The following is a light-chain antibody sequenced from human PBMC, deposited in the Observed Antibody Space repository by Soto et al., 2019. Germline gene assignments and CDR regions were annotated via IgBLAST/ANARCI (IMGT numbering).Light chain of an antibody. V-gene: IGLV1-40*01. CDR3: QSYDSSLCGSV. Sequence: QSVLTQPPSVSGAPGQRVTISCTGSSSNIGAGYDVHWYQQLPGTAPKLLIYGNSNRPSGVPDRFSGSKSGTSASLAITGLQAEDEADYSCQSYDSSLCGSVFGTGTKLTVL. CDR2: GNS. CDR1: SSNIGAGYD. J-gene: IGLJ1*01.